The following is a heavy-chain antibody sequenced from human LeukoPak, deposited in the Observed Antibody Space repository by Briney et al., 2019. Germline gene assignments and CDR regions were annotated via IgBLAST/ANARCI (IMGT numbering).Heavy chain of an antibody. J-gene: IGHJ4*02. Sequence: ASVKVSCKASGYTFTGYYMHWVRQAPGQGLEWMGWINPNSGGTNYAQKFQGRVTMTRDTSISTAYMELSRLRSDDTAVYYCARVRNKGFEDRCDNDFDYWGQGTLVTVSS. V-gene: IGHV1-2*02. D-gene: IGHD3-10*01. CDR1: GYTFTGYY. CDR2: INPNSGGT. CDR3: ARVRNKGFEDRCDNDFDY.